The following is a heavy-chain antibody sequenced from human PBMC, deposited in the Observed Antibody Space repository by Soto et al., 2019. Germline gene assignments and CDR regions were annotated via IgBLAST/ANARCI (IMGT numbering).Heavy chain of an antibody. V-gene: IGHV4-59*01. J-gene: IGHJ4*02. Sequence: LSLTCTVSGGSISSYYWSWIRQPPGKGLEWIGYIYYSGSTNYNPSLKSRVTISVDTSKNQFSLKLSSVTAADTAVYYCARGGNKYYYDSSGYLFDYWGQGTLVTVSS. CDR2: IYYSGST. CDR1: GGSISSYY. CDR3: ARGGNKYYYDSSGYLFDY. D-gene: IGHD3-22*01.